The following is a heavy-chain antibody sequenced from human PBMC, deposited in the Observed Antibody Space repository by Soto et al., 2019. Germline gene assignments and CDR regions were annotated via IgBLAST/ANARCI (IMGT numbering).Heavy chain of an antibody. J-gene: IGHJ4*02. V-gene: IGHV3-66*01. CDR3: AKDLVVVAAVIDY. Sequence: EVQLVESGGSLVQPGGSLRLSCAASGFNVSNYYMTWVRQAPGKGLEWVSVINSGGSTYYVDSGKGRFTISRDNSKNTVYLQMSSLRAEDTPVYYCAKDLVVVAAVIDYWGQGTLVTVSS. CDR2: INSGGST. CDR1: GFNVSNYY. D-gene: IGHD2-15*01.